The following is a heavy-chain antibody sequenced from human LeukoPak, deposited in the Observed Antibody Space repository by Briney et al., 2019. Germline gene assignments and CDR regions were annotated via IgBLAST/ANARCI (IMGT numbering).Heavy chain of an antibody. CDR2: ITSSGSTI. CDR3: AKVRGWRVNYDAFDI. D-gene: IGHD6-19*01. J-gene: IGHJ3*02. CDR1: GFTFNTYV. Sequence: GGSLRLSCAASGFTFNTYVMNWARQAPGKGLEWVSYITSSGSTIYYADSVKGRFTISRDNAKKSLYLQMNSLRAEDTAVYYCAKVRGWRVNYDAFDICGQGTMVTVSS. V-gene: IGHV3-48*03.